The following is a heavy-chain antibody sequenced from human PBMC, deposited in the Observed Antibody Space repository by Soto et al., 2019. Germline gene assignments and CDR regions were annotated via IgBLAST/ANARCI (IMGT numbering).Heavy chain of an antibody. CDR3: ARRTIFGQFDP. CDR1: GGSISSYY. CDR2: IYYSGST. D-gene: IGHD3-3*01. V-gene: IGHV4-59*08. J-gene: IGHJ5*02. Sequence: PSETLSLTCTVSGGSISSYYWSWIRQPPGKGLEWIGYIYYSGSTNYNPSLKSRVTISVDTSKNQFSLKLSSVTAADTAVYYCARRTIFGQFDPWGQGTLVTVSS.